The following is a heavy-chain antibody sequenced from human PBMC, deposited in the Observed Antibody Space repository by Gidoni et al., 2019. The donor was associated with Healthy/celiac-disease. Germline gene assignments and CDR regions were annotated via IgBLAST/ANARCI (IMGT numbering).Heavy chain of an antibody. CDR3: ARDRLGYCSSTSCRYFDY. V-gene: IGHV4-38-2*02. Sequence: QVQLQESVPGLVKPSATLSLTCTVSGYSISSGYYWGWIRQPPGKGLEWIGSIYHSGSTYYNPSLKSRVTISVDTSKNQFSLKLSSVTAADTAVYYCARDRLGYCSSTSCRYFDYWGQGTLVTVSS. J-gene: IGHJ4*02. CDR2: IYHSGST. D-gene: IGHD2-2*01. CDR1: GYSISSGYY.